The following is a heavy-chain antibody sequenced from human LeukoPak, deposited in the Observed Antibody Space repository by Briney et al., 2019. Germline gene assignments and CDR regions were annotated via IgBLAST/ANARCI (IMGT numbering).Heavy chain of an antibody. V-gene: IGHV1-46*01. CDR3: ARDPGGADWYFDL. J-gene: IGHJ2*01. CDR1: GYTFTSYY. D-gene: IGHD4-23*01. CDR2: INPSGGST. Sequence: ASVKVSCKASGYTFTSYYMHWVRQAPGQGLEWMGIINPSGGSTSYAQKFQGRVTMTRDTSTSTFYRELSSLRSEDTAVYYCARDPGGADWYFDLWGRGTLVTVSS.